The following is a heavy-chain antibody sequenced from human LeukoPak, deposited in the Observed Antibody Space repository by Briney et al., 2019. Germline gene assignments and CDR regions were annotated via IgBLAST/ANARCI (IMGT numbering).Heavy chain of an antibody. Sequence: GGSLRLSCAASGFTFSSYGMHWVRQAPGKGLEWVAVISYDGSNKYYADSVKGRFTISRDNSKNTLYLQMNSLRAEDTAVYYCAKEYYYDSSGVDYWGQGTLVTVSS. CDR3: AKEYYYDSSGVDY. V-gene: IGHV3-30*18. CDR2: ISYDGSNK. D-gene: IGHD3-22*01. CDR1: GFTFSSYG. J-gene: IGHJ4*02.